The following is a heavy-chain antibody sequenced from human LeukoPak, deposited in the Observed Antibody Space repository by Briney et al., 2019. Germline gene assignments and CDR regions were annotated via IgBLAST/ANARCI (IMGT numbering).Heavy chain of an antibody. J-gene: IGHJ4*02. CDR3: RVAAAGPFDY. CDR1: GYTFTSYG. V-gene: IGHV1-3*01. D-gene: IGHD6-13*01. Sequence: ASVKVSCKASGYTFTSYGISWVRQAPGQGLEWMGWINAGNGNTKYSQKLQGRVTITRDTSASTAYMELSSLRSEDTAVYYCRVAAAGPFDYWGQGTLVTVSS. CDR2: INAGNGNT.